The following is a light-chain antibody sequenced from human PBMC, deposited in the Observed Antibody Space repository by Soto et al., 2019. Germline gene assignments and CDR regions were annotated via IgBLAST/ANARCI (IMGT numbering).Light chain of an antibody. CDR2: AAS. Sequence: IQLTQSPSFLSASVGDRVTITCRASQGISSYLAWYQQKPGKGPKLLIYAASTLQSGVPLRFSGSGSGTSFTLTISSLQPEDFATYYCQQLLSYPITFGQGTRLEIK. V-gene: IGKV1-9*01. CDR3: QQLLSYPIT. CDR1: QGISSY. J-gene: IGKJ5*01.